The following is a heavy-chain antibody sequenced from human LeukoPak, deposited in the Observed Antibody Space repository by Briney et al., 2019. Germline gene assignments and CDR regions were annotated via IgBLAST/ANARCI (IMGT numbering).Heavy chain of an antibody. J-gene: IGHJ4*02. CDR2: IYSGGST. D-gene: IGHD6-13*01. CDR1: GFTVSSNY. Sequence: GGSLRLSCAASGFTVSSNYMSWVRQAPGKGLEWVSVIYSGGSTYYADSVKGRFTISRDNSKNTLYLQMNSLRAEDTAVYYCARATVSIAAAYNYWGQGTLVTVSS. CDR3: ARATVSIAAAYNY. V-gene: IGHV3-66*01.